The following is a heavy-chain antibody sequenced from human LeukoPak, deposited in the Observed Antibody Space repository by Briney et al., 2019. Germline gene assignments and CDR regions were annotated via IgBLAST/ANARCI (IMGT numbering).Heavy chain of an antibody. J-gene: IGHJ4*02. CDR2: ISSDGSDK. D-gene: IGHD2-15*01. CDR1: GFTFRSYA. CDR3: ARDPVVVVVAIDYFDY. Sequence: GRSLTLSCAASGFTFRSYAMHWVRQAPGKGLQWVAVISSDGSDKYYADSVKGRFTISRDNSKNTLYLQMNSLRAEDTAVYYCARDPVVVVVAIDYFDYWGQGTLVTVSS. V-gene: IGHV3-30*03.